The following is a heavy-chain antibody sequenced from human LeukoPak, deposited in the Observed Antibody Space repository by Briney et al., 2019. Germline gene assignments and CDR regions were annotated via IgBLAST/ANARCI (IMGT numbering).Heavy chain of an antibody. J-gene: IGHJ5*02. CDR2: INHSGST. V-gene: IGHV4-34*01. CDR1: GGSFSGYY. Sequence: SETLSLTCAVYGGSFSGYYWSRIRQPPGKGLEWIGEINHSGSTNYNPSLKSRVTISVDTSKNQFSLKLSSVTAADTAVYYCARPRAVTTRGYWFDPWGQGTLVTVSS. D-gene: IGHD4-17*01. CDR3: ARPRAVTTRGYWFDP.